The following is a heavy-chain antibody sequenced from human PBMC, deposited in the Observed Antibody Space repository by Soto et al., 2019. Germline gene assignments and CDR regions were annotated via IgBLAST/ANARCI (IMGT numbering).Heavy chain of an antibody. V-gene: IGHV4-39*01. CDR2: VYYSGST. CDR1: GGSITISNYY. D-gene: IGHD2-15*01. J-gene: IGHJ5*02. Sequence: KPSETLSLTCTVSGGSITISNYYWGWLRQPPGKGLEWIGIVYYSGSTYYNPSLRSRVTMSVDTPVNQFSLRLSSVTAADTAVYYCARGLRYCSGGSCYSGWFDPWGQGTLVTVSS. CDR3: ARGLRYCSGGSCYSGWFDP.